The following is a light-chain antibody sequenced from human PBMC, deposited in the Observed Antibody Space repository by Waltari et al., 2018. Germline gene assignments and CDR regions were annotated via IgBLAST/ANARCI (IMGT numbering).Light chain of an antibody. Sequence: QSALAQPPSASGSPGQSVTISCTGTSSDVRGYNYVSWYQQYPGKAPKLVIYEVTKRPSGVPDRFSGSKSGNTASLTVSGLQAEDESDYYCSSYARSNNQLVFGGGTRLTVL. J-gene: IGLJ2*01. CDR3: SSYARSNNQLV. CDR1: SSDVRGYNY. V-gene: IGLV2-8*01. CDR2: EVT.